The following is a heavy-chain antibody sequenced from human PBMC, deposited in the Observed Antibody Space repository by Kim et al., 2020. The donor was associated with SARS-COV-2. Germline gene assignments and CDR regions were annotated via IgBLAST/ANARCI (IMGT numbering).Heavy chain of an antibody. D-gene: IGHD3-10*01. J-gene: IGHJ4*02. CDR3: AIVRGVSFEY. Sequence: GESLKISCEGPGSTNWIAWVRQMPGEGLEWMGNVYLGDSIIKYSPSFQGQVTISADRSTTTAYLQWSSLKASDTAMYYCAIVRGVSFEYWGQGTLVSVSS. CDR2: VYLGDSII. CDR1: GSTNW. V-gene: IGHV5-51*01.